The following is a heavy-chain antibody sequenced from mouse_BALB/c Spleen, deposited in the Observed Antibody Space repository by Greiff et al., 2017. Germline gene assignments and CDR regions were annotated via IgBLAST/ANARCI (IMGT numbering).Heavy chain of an antibody. D-gene: IGHD1-1*01. CDR1: GFTFSSYG. CDR2: ISSGGSYT. Sequence: EVQVVESGGDLVKPGGSLKLSCAASGFTFSSYGMSWVRQTPDKRLEWVATISSGGSYTYYPDSVKGRFTISRDNAKNTLYLQMSSLKCEDTAMYDCARPYYYGSSVFAYWGQGTLVTVSA. V-gene: IGHV5-6*01. J-gene: IGHJ3*01. CDR3: ARPYYYGSSVFAY.